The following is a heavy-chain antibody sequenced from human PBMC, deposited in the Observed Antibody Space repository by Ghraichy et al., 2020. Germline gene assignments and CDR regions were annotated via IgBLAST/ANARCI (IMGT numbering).Heavy chain of an antibody. CDR3: ARGGRAPHYSSGWYWDYYYYGMDV. V-gene: IGHV1-18*04. Sequence: VKVSCKASGYTFTSYGISWVRQAPGQGLEWMGWISAYNGNTNYAQKLQGRVTMTTDTSTSTAYMELRSLRSDDTAVYYCARGGRAPHYSSGWYWDYYYYGMDVWGQGATVTVSS. D-gene: IGHD6-19*01. CDR1: GYTFTSYG. CDR2: ISAYNGNT. J-gene: IGHJ6*02.